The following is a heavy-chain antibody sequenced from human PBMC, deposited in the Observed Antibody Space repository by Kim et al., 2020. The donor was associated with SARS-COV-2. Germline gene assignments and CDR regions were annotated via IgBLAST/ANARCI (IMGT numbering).Heavy chain of an antibody. Sequence: GGSLRLSCAASGFTFSSYSMNWVRQAPGKGLEWVSYISSSSSTIYYADSVKGRFTISRDNAKNSLYLQMNSLRDEDTAVYYCARGYCSSTSCEEFDYWGQGTLVTVSS. CDR3: ARGYCSSTSCEEFDY. V-gene: IGHV3-48*02. J-gene: IGHJ4*02. CDR1: GFTFSSYS. CDR2: ISSSSSTI. D-gene: IGHD2-2*01.